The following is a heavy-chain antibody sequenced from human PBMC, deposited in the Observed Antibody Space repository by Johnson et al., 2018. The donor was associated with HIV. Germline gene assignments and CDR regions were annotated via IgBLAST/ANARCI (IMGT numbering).Heavy chain of an antibody. CDR1: GFTFSDYY. CDR3: ATVVTADLTHGTRGAFDI. D-gene: IGHD4-23*01. CDR2: ISSSGSTI. J-gene: IGHJ3*02. V-gene: IGHV3-11*01. Sequence: QVKLVESGGGLVKPGGSLRLSCAASGFTFSDYYMSWIRQAPGKGLEWVSYISSSGSTIYYADSVKGRFTISRDNAKNSLYLQMNSLRAEDTALYYCATVVTADLTHGTRGAFDIWGQGTMVTVSS.